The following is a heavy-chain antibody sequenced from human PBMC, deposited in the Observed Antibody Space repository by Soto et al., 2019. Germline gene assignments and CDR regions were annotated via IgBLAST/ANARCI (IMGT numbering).Heavy chain of an antibody. Sequence: ASVKVSCKASGYTFTSYAMHWVRQAPGQRLEWMGWINAGNGNTKYSQKFQGRVTITRDNAKNSLYLQMNSLRAEDTAVYYCARDSPPIDYWGQGTLVTV. J-gene: IGHJ4*02. V-gene: IGHV1-3*01. CDR3: ARDSPPIDY. CDR2: INAGNGNT. CDR1: GYTFTSYA.